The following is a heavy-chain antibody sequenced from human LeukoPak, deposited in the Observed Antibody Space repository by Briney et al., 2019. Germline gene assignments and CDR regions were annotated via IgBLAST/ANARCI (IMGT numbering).Heavy chain of an antibody. J-gene: IGHJ6*02. V-gene: IGHV1-8*01. CDR2: MNPNSGNT. Sequence: GASVKVSCKASGYTFTSYDINWVRQATGQGLEWMGWMNPNSGNTGYAQKFQGRVTMTRNTSISTAYMELSSLRSEDTAVYYCARGPGSLAYYYYYGTDVWGQGTTVTVFS. CDR1: GYTFTSYD. CDR3: ARGPGSLAYYYYYGTDV. D-gene: IGHD1-14*01.